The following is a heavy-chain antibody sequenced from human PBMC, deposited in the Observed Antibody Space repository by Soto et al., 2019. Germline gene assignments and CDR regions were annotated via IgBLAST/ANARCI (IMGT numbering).Heavy chain of an antibody. CDR2: ISAYNGNT. D-gene: IGHD6-13*01. J-gene: IGHJ5*02. V-gene: IGHV1-18*01. CDR3: ARDRRSSWYDNWFDP. CDR1: GYTFTSYG. Sequence: ASVKVSCKASGYTFTSYGISWVRQAPGQGLEWMGWISAYNGNTNYAQKLQGRVTMTTGTSTSTAYMELRSLRSDDTAVYYCARDRRSSWYDNWFDPWGQGTLVTVSS.